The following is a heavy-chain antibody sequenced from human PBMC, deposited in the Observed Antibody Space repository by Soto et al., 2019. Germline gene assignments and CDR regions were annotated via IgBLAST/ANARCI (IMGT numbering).Heavy chain of an antibody. Sequence: GGSLRLSCAASGFTFSSYSMNWVRQAPGKGLEWVSSISSSSSYIYYADSVKGRFTISRDNAKNSLYLQMNSLRAEDTAVYYCARALEDYYDSSGYPSGYWGQVTLVTVSS. CDR1: GFTFSSYS. V-gene: IGHV3-21*01. CDR2: ISSSSSYI. CDR3: ARALEDYYDSSGYPSGY. J-gene: IGHJ4*02. D-gene: IGHD3-22*01.